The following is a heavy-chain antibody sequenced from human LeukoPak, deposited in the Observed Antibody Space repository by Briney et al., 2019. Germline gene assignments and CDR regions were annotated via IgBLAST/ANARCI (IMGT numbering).Heavy chain of an antibody. V-gene: IGHV1-69*04. Sequence: SVKVSCRASGGTFSSYAISWVRQAPGQGLEWMGRIIPILGIANYAQKFQGRVTITADKSTSTAYMELSSLRSEDTAVYYCARAGGSYSGYYYYGMDVWGQGTTVTVSS. CDR1: GGTFSSYA. CDR2: IIPILGIA. D-gene: IGHD1-26*01. CDR3: ARAGGSYSGYYYYGMDV. J-gene: IGHJ6*02.